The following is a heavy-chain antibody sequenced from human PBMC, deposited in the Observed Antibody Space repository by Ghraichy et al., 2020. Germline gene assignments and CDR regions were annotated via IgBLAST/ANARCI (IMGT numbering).Heavy chain of an antibody. J-gene: IGHJ6*02. CDR1: GFTFSDYY. CDR3: ARDLPYYDILTGGYYYGMDV. Sequence: GGSLRLSCAASGFTFSDYYMSWIRQAPGKGLEWVSYISSSSSYTNYADSVKGRFTISRDNAKNSLYLQMNSLRAEDTAVYYCARDLPYYDILTGGYYYGMDVWGQGTTVTVSS. CDR2: ISSSSSYT. D-gene: IGHD3-9*01. V-gene: IGHV3-11*06.